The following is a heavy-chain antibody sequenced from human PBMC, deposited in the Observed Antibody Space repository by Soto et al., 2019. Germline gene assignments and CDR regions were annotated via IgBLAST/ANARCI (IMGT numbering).Heavy chain of an antibody. CDR1: GGAINTSRYY. J-gene: IGHJ4*02. Sequence: PSETLSLTCTVSGGAINTSRYYWGWIRQPPGKGLEWIGFIYYSGTTYYNPSLKSRVTISIDASHFSLRLSSVTAADTAVYYCARRIYGSGSSFDYWGQGIMVTVSS. V-gene: IGHV4-39*02. CDR3: ARRIYGSGSSFDY. D-gene: IGHD3-10*01. CDR2: IYYSGTT.